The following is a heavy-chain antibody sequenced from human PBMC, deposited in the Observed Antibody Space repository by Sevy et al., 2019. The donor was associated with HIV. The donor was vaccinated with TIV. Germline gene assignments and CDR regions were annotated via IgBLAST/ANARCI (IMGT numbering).Heavy chain of an antibody. CDR1: GGTFSSYA. CDR3: ARDEYYYDSSGYYYYYYYYGMDV. D-gene: IGHD3-22*01. Sequence: ASVKVSCKASGGTFSSYAISWVRQAPGQGIEWMGGIIPIFGTANYAQKFQGRVTITADESTSTAYMELSSLRSEDTAVYYCARDEYYYDSSGYYYYYYYYGMDVWGQGTTVTVSS. V-gene: IGHV1-69*13. CDR2: IIPIFGTA. J-gene: IGHJ6*02.